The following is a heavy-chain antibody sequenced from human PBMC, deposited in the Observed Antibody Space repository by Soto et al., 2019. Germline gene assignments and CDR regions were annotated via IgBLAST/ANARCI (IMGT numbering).Heavy chain of an antibody. Sequence: EGQVAESGGGLVQPGGSLRLSCVASGFTFSDYWMHWIRHTPGKGPVWLVRIRKDGSLIGYADSVKGRFTASRDNAKNTVSLQMNSLRAEDTAIYYCVRDRSTPTLFDMLGQGTVVTVSS. CDR3: VRDRSTPTLFDM. J-gene: IGHJ3*02. CDR2: IRKDGSLI. CDR1: GFTFSDYW. D-gene: IGHD2-2*01. V-gene: IGHV3-74*01.